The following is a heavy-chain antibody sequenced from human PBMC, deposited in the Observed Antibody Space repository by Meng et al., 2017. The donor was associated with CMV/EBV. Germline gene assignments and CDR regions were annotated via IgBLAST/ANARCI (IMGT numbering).Heavy chain of an antibody. V-gene: IGHV4-39*07. D-gene: IGHD3-10*01. CDR3: ASLAGDY. CDR1: GGSISSSSYY. Sequence: QLQQPWSGPGLVKPSRTLSLPCPVSGGSISSSSYYWGWIRQPPGKGLEWIGSIYYSGSTYYNPSLKSRVTISVDTSKNQFSLKLSSVTAADTAVYYCASLAGDYWGQGTLVTVSS. CDR2: IYYSGST. J-gene: IGHJ4*02.